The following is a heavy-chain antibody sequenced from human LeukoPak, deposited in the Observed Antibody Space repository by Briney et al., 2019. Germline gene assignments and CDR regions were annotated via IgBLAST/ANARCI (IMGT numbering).Heavy chain of an antibody. V-gene: IGHV1-18*01. CDR2: ISTYHCNT. CDR3: ARRPNHYDTSGYDY. CDR1: GYTFTTAG. D-gene: IGHD3-22*01. J-gene: IGHJ4*02. Sequence: GTSVKVSCKASGYTFTTAGIGWVLQAPGQVLELMGWISTYHCNTNYAQIFQDRVTLTTDTSTSTAYMELRRLRSDDTAVYYCARRPNHYDTSGYDYWGQGTLVTVSS.